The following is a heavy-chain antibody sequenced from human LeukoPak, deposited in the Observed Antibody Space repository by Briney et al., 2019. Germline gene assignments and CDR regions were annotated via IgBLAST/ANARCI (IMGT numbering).Heavy chain of an antibody. Sequence: GASVKVSCKASGYTFTSYGISWVRQAPGQGLEWMGWISAYNGNTNYAQKLQGRVTMTTDTSTSTAYMELRSLRSDDTAVYYCARETLRTDYGDYLFAFDIWGQGTMVTVSS. CDR3: ARETLRTDYGDYLFAFDI. D-gene: IGHD4-17*01. V-gene: IGHV1-18*01. CDR1: GYTFTSYG. J-gene: IGHJ3*02. CDR2: ISAYNGNT.